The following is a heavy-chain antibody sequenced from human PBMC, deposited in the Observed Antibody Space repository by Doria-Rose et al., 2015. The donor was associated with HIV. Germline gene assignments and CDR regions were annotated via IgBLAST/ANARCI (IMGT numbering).Heavy chain of an antibody. CDR2: LFSDDER. V-gene: IGHV2-26*01. Sequence: QVTLKEPGPVLVKPTETLTLPCTVSGVSLSSPGMGVSWIRQPPGKALECLATLFSDDERSYKPALKSRLTISRGTSKSQVVLTMTDMDPVDTATYYCARIKSSRWYHKYYFDFWGQGTLVIVSA. J-gene: IGHJ4*02. CDR1: GVSLSSPGMG. CDR3: ARIKSSRWYHKYYFDF. D-gene: IGHD6-13*01.